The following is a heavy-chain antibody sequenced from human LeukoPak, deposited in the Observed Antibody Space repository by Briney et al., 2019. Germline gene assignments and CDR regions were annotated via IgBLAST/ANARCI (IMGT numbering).Heavy chain of an antibody. Sequence: GGSLRLSCAASGFTVSSNYMSWVRQAPGKGLEWVSAISGSGGSTYYADSVKGRFTISRDNSKNTLYLQMNSLRAEDTAVYYCAKRSGPQIYDMPLLNWGQGTLVTVSS. D-gene: IGHD3-9*01. J-gene: IGHJ4*02. CDR1: GFTVSSNY. CDR3: AKRSGPQIYDMPLLN. V-gene: IGHV3-23*01. CDR2: ISGSGGST.